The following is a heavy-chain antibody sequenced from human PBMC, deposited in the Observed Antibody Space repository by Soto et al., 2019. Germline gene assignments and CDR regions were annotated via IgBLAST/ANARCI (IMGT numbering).Heavy chain of an antibody. J-gene: IGHJ6*03. CDR3: ARHYGYYSHYMDV. CDR2: IYYSGST. CDR1: GDSISNNNFY. V-gene: IGHV4-39*01. Sequence: PSETLSLTCTFSGDSISNNNFYWGWIRQPPGKGLEWIGTIYYSGSTYYNPSLKSRVTISVDTSNNQLSLKLSSVTAADTAVYYCARHYGYYSHYMDVWTKGTTVTVSS. D-gene: IGHD3-10*01.